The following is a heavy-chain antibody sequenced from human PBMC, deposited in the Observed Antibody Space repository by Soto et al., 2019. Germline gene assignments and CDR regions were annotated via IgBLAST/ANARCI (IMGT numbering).Heavy chain of an antibody. CDR2: IDPTDSYT. D-gene: IGHD3-16*01. J-gene: IGHJ4*02. Sequence: GESLKISCKGSGYSFTSYWIGWVRQMPGKGLEWMGRIDPTDSYTDYSLSFQGHVTISVDKSINPAYLQWSSLKASDSAMYYCARLPVLSLVAVWGFDYWGLGTLVTVSS. V-gene: IGHV5-10-1*01. CDR3: ARLPVLSLVAVWGFDY. CDR1: GYSFTSYW.